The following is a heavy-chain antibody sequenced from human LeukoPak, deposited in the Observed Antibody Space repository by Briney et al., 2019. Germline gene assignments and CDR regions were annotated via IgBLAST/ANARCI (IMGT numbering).Heavy chain of an antibody. V-gene: IGHV4-4*07. J-gene: IGHJ4*02. CDR2: IHTSENT. CDR1: GGATCSLV. Sequence: SETLSLTSAVSGGATCSLVWTWLRQPAGKGLEWIGRIHTSENTDYNPSLKSRVTMSVDTSTNPFSLRLSSVSAADTAVYYCAREGDYGGSSKCLEYFDYWGQGTLDTVSS. CDR3: AREGDYGGSSKCLEYFDY. D-gene: IGHD4-23*01.